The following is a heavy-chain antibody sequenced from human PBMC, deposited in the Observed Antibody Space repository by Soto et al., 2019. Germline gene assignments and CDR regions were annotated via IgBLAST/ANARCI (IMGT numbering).Heavy chain of an antibody. J-gene: IGHJ4*02. CDR1: GFTFSSYS. V-gene: IGHV3-48*02. CDR3: ARDSGYCGGDCYLDY. D-gene: IGHD2-21*02. Sequence: SGGSLRLSCAASGFTFSSYSMNWVRQAPGKGLEWVSYISSSSSTIYYADSVKGRFTISRDNAKNSLYLQMNSLRDEDTAVYYCARDSGYCGGDCYLDYWGQGTLVTVSS. CDR2: ISSSSSTI.